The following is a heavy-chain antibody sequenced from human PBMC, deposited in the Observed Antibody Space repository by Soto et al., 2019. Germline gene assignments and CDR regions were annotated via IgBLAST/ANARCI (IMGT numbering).Heavy chain of an antibody. Sequence: PSETLSLTCAVYGGSFSGYYWSWIRQPPGKGLEWIGEINHSGSTNYNPSLKSRVTISVDTSKNQFSLKLSSVTAADTAVYYCARPVYGSGSQAYYYYGMDVWGQGTTVTVS. CDR1: GGSFSGYY. D-gene: IGHD3-10*01. CDR3: ARPVYGSGSQAYYYYGMDV. J-gene: IGHJ6*02. V-gene: IGHV4-34*01. CDR2: INHSGST.